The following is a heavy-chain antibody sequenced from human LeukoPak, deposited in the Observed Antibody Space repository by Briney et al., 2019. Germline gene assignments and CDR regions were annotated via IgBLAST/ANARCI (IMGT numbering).Heavy chain of an antibody. Sequence: ASVKVSCKASGYTFTGYYMFWVRQAPGQGLEWMGWINPNSGGTNYAQKFQGRVTMTRDTSITTAYMELSRLRSDDTGVYYCARGVGHIVVVVNVTSAYNWFDPWGQGTLVTVSS. CDR2: INPNSGGT. CDR1: GYTFTGYY. J-gene: IGHJ5*02. V-gene: IGHV1-2*02. CDR3: ARGVGHIVVVVNVTSAYNWFDP. D-gene: IGHD2-15*01.